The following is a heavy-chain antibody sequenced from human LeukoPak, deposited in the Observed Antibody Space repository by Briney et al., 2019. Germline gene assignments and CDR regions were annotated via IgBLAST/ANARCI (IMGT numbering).Heavy chain of an antibody. V-gene: IGHV3-30*02. J-gene: IGHJ3*02. Sequence: PGGSLRLSCAASGFSFSSYGMHWVRQAPGKGLEWVAFIRYDGSNKYYADSVKGRFTISRDNSKNTLYLQMNSLRAEDTAVYYCATVDTAMVLSDRHAFDIWGQGTMVTVSS. CDR3: ATVDTAMVLSDRHAFDI. D-gene: IGHD5-18*01. CDR2: IRYDGSNK. CDR1: GFSFSSYG.